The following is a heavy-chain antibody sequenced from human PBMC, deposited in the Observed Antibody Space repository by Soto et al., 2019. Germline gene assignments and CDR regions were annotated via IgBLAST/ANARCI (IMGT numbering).Heavy chain of an antibody. CDR1: GGSFSGYY. CDR2: TNHSGST. J-gene: IGHJ6*02. CDR3: ARGNPHYSSSWFPH. Sequence: SETLSLTCAVYGGSFSGYYWSWIRQPPGKGLEWIGETNHSGSTNYNPSLKSRVTISVDTSKNQFSLKLSSVTAADTAVYYCARGNPHYSSSWFPHWGQGTTVTVSS. D-gene: IGHD6-13*01. V-gene: IGHV4-34*01.